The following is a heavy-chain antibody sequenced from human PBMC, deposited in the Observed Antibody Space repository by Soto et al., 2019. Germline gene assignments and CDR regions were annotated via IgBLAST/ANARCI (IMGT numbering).Heavy chain of an antibody. CDR2: ISDDGIEK. V-gene: IGHV3-30*03. J-gene: IGHJ4*02. CDR3: ASQSAGWEHHYLVY. CDR1: GFTFSNFG. D-gene: IGHD1-26*01. Sequence: QVRLVESGGGLVQPGRSLRLSCAASGFTFSNFGMHWVRHTPGRGLEWVADISDDGIEKNYADSVKGRFTISRDNYKNTLXLQVSSLRLEDTAVYSCASQSAGWEHHYLVYWGQGTLVTVSS.